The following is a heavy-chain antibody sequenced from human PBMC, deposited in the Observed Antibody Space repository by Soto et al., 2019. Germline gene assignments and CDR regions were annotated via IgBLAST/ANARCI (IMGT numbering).Heavy chain of an antibody. D-gene: IGHD3-10*02. CDR3: ARSMLFLRYGLDWFDP. CDR2: INSDGSST. Sequence: GSLRLSCAASGSTFSSYWMHWVRQTPGKGLRWVSRINSDGSSTDYADSVKGRFTISRDNAKNTLYLQMNSLRAEDTAVYYCARSMLFLRYGLDWFDPWGQGTLVTVSS. V-gene: IGHV3-74*01. CDR1: GSTFSSYW. J-gene: IGHJ5*02.